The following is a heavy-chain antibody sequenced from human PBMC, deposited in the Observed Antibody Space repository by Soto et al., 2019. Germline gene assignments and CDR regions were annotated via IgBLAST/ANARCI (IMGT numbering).Heavy chain of an antibody. CDR2: IIPICGTA. D-gene: IGHD2-15*01. V-gene: IGHV1-69*01. CDR1: GGTFSSYA. Sequence: QVQLVQSGAEVKKPGSSVKVSCKASGGTFSSYAISGVRQAPGQGLEWLGGIIPICGTANYSHKFQGIVTITAHESTSTAYLELSSLRSEATAVYSCARGYGGTSFHYFAYWGQGTLVTVSS. CDR3: ARGYGGTSFHYFAY. J-gene: IGHJ4*02.